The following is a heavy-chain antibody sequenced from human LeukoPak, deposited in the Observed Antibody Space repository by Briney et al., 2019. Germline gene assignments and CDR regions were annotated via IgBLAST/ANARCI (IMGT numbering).Heavy chain of an antibody. CDR1: GFSFNTYW. CDR2: IKEDGTAK. D-gene: IGHD5-12*01. V-gene: IGHV3-7*01. Sequence: GGSLRLSCAVSGFSFNTYWMTWVRQAPGKGLEWVANIKEDGTAKNYVVSVRGRFTISRDNAKNSLFLQMNSLRGEDTAVYYCTRDSGYNAFDIWGQGTMVTVSS. CDR3: TRDSGYNAFDI. J-gene: IGHJ3*02.